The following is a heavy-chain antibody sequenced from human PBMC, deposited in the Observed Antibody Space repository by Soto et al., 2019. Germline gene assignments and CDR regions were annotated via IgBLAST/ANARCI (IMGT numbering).Heavy chain of an antibody. CDR1: GYTFTGYY. CDR2: INPNSGGT. CDR3: ARGIAAAASTPYYYHYYGMDV. V-gene: IGHV1-2*04. Sequence: ASVKVSCKASGYTFTGYYMHWVRQAPGQGLEWMGWINPNSGGTNYAQKFQGWVTMTRDTSISTAYMELSRLRSDDTAVYYCARGIAAAASTPYYYHYYGMDVWGQGTTVTVSS. D-gene: IGHD6-13*01. J-gene: IGHJ6*02.